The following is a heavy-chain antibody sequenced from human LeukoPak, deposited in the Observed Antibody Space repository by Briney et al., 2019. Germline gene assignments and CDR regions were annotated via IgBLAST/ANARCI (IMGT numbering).Heavy chain of an antibody. CDR1: GYSFTSYW. CDR3: ARWLIDTASDY. Sequence: GESLKISCKGSGYSFTSYWIGWVRRMPGKGLEWMGIIYPSDSNTRYSPSFQGQVTISADKSISTAYLQWTSLKASDTAMYYCARWLIDTASDYWGQGTLVTVSS. D-gene: IGHD5-18*01. J-gene: IGHJ4*02. CDR2: IYPSDSNT. V-gene: IGHV5-51*01.